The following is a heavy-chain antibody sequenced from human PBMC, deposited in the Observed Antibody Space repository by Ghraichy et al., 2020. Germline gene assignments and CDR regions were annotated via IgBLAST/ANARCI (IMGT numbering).Heavy chain of an antibody. CDR1: GFTFSSYA. J-gene: IGHJ4*02. CDR2: ISGSGDST. V-gene: IGHV3-23*01. CDR3: AKGGSTSCYKVWDY. Sequence: GGSLRLSCTASGFTFSSYAMSWVRQAPGKGLEWVSSISGSGDSTYFADSVKGRFTISRDNSKNTLHLQMNSLRAEDTAVYYCAKGGSTSCYKVWDYWGQGTLVNVSS. D-gene: IGHD2-2*02.